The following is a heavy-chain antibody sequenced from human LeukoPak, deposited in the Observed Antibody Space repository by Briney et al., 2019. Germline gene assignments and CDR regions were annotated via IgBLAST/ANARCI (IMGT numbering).Heavy chain of an antibody. J-gene: IGHJ6*04. Sequence: GGSLRLSCAASGFTFSSYGMHWVRQAPGKGLEWVAVIWYDGSNKYYADSVKGRFTISRDNSKNTLYLQMNSLRAEDTAVYYCARERGDYYYGMDVWGKGTTVTVSP. CDR3: ARERGDYYYGMDV. V-gene: IGHV3-33*01. CDR1: GFTFSSYG. CDR2: IWYDGSNK. D-gene: IGHD4-17*01.